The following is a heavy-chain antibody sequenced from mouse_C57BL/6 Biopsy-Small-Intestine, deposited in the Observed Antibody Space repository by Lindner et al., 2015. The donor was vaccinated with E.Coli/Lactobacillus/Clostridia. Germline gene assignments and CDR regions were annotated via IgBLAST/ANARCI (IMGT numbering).Heavy chain of an antibody. Sequence: SVKVSCKASGYTFSGYYMHWVRQAPGQGLEWMAIVNPSGSRITYAQKFEGRVTMTRDTSTSTFYMEMNALRPDDTAVYYCASGGTRTNDFDIWGQGTSVTVSS. D-gene: IGHD2-4*01. V-gene: IGHV1S61*01. CDR2: VNPSGSRI. CDR1: GYTFSGYY. CDR3: ASGGTRTNDFDI. J-gene: IGHJ2*03.